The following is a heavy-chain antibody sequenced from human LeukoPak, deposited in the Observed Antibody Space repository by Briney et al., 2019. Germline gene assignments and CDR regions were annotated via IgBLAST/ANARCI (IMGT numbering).Heavy chain of an antibody. D-gene: IGHD3-10*01. J-gene: IGHJ4*02. CDR3: VKDLSEHLSGDLDF. V-gene: IGHV3-64D*06. CDR1: GFTFSTYA. Sequence: GGSLRLSCSASGFTFSTYAMHWVRQAPGKGLEYVSAISNNGVSTYYVDSVKGRFTISRDNSKNTLYLQMSSLRGDDTALYYCVKDLSEHLSGDLDFWGQGTLVTVSS. CDR2: ISNNGVST.